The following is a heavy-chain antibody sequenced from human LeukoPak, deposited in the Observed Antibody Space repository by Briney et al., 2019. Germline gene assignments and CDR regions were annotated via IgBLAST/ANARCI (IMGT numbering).Heavy chain of an antibody. V-gene: IGHV3-64*01. J-gene: IGHJ4*02. Sequence: GGSLRLSCAASGFTSSSYAMHWVRQAPGKGLEYVSAISSNGGSTYYANSVKGRFTISRDNSKNTLYLQVGSLRAEDTAVYYCARHSRGRWYVFDYWGQGTLVTVSS. D-gene: IGHD6-13*01. CDR2: ISSNGGST. CDR3: ARHSRGRWYVFDY. CDR1: GFTSSSYA.